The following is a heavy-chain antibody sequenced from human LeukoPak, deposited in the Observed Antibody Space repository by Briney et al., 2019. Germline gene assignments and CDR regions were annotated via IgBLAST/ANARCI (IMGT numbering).Heavy chain of an antibody. V-gene: IGHV4-59*01. CDR3: ARGPEVLRFLEWLSFDY. D-gene: IGHD3-3*01. CDR2: IYYSGST. Sequence: PSETLSLTCTVSGGSISSYYWSWIRQPPGKGLEWIGYIYYSGSTNHNPSPKSRVTISVDTSKNQFSLKLSSVTAADTAVYYCARGPEVLRFLEWLSFDYWGQGTLVTVSS. CDR1: GGSISSYY. J-gene: IGHJ4*02.